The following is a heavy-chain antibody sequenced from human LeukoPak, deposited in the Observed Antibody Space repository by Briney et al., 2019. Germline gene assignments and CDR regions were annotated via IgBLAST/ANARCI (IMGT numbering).Heavy chain of an antibody. J-gene: IGHJ3*02. D-gene: IGHD2-2*01. Sequence: GGSLRLSCAASGFTFSSYWMSWVRQAPGKGLEWVANIKQDGSEKYYVDSVKGRFTISRDNAKNSLYLQMNSLRAEDTAVYYCARDRGGIVVVPAAIKDDDGTLNAFDIWGQGTMVTVSS. CDR2: IKQDGSEK. CDR1: GFTFSSYW. CDR3: ARDRGGIVVVPAAIKDDDGTLNAFDI. V-gene: IGHV3-7*01.